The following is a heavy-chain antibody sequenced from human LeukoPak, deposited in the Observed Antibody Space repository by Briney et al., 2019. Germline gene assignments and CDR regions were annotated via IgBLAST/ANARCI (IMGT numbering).Heavy chain of an antibody. D-gene: IGHD4-17*01. J-gene: IGHJ4*02. CDR2: ISWNSGSI. CDR1: GFTLDDYA. CDR3: AKSRSGDYVFSHFDY. Sequence: GRSLRLSCAASGFTLDDYAMHWVRQAPGKGLEWVSGISWNSGSIGYADSVKGRFTISRDNAKNSLYLQMNSLRAEDTALYYCAKSRSGDYVFSHFDYWGQGTLVTVSP. V-gene: IGHV3-9*01.